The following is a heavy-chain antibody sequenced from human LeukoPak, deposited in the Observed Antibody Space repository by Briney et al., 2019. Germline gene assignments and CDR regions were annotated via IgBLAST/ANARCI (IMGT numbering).Heavy chain of an antibody. J-gene: IGHJ2*01. CDR2: IYYSGST. D-gene: IGHD3-22*01. CDR1: GGSVSSGSYY. Sequence: SETLSLTCTVSGGSVSSGSYYWSWIRQPPGKGLEWIGYIYYSGSTNYNPSLKSRVTISVNTSKNQFSLRLSSVTAADTAVYYCARDLGDYSDSSGYYPPHYYFEIWGRGTLVTVSS. V-gene: IGHV4-61*01. CDR3: ARDLGDYSDSSGYYPPHYYFEI.